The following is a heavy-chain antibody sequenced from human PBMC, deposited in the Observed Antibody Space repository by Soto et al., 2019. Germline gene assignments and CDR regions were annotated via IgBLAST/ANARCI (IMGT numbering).Heavy chain of an antibody. CDR2: IIPIFGTA. Sequence: ASVKVSCKASGGTFSSYAISWVRQAPGQGLEWMGGIIPIFGTANYAQKFQGRVTITADESTSTAYMELSSLRSEDTAVYYCARDSDDSGYEQDYYYGMDVWGQGTTVTVSS. D-gene: IGHD5-12*01. CDR1: GGTFSSYA. CDR3: ARDSDDSGYEQDYYYGMDV. V-gene: IGHV1-69*13. J-gene: IGHJ6*02.